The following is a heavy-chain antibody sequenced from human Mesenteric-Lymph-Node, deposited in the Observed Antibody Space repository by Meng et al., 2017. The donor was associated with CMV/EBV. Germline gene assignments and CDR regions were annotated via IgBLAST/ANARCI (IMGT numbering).Heavy chain of an antibody. CDR3: ARDPGSSSFDY. Sequence: GGSLRLSCEVSGFTFDSYAMSWVRQAPGKGLEWVSGISGSYGTTYYADSVKGRFTISRDNSKNTLYLQMNSLRPEDTAVYYCARDPGSSSFDYWGQGTLVTVSS. CDR2: ISGSYGTT. D-gene: IGHD6-13*01. J-gene: IGHJ4*02. CDR1: GFTFDSYA. V-gene: IGHV3-23*01.